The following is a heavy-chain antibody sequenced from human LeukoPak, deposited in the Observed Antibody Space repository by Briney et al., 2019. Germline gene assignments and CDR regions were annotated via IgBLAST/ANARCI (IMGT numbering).Heavy chain of an antibody. D-gene: IGHD3/OR15-3a*01. CDR1: GYTFTGYY. V-gene: IGHV1-2*02. J-gene: IGHJ4*01. CDR3: ARGFFDNYFDY. Sequence: ASVKVSCKASGYTFTGYYMHWVRLAPGQGLGWMGWINPNSGGRNYAQKFQGRVTMARDTSIGTAYMELSRLTSDDTAVYFCARGFFDNYFDYWGQGTLVTVSS. CDR2: INPNSGGR.